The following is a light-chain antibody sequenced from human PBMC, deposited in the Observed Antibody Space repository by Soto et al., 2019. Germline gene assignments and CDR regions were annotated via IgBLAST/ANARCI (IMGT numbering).Light chain of an antibody. CDR3: QQYESYSWT. Sequence: DSQMAHSPSTRSGSEGDRVTITWRASQTISSWLAWYQQKPGKAPKLLIYKASTLKSGVPSRFSGSGSGTEFTLTISSLQPDDSATYYCQQYESYSWTFAQGGKV. CDR2: KAS. J-gene: IGKJ1*01. V-gene: IGKV1-5*03. CDR1: QTISSW.